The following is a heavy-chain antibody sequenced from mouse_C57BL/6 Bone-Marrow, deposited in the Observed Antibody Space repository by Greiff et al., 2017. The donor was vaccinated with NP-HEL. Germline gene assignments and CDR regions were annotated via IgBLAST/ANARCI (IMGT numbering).Heavy chain of an antibody. J-gene: IGHJ4*01. CDR1: GFTFSSYG. Sequence: EVQLVESGGDLVKPGGSLKLSCAASGFTFSSYGMSWVRQTPDKRLEWVATISSGGSYTYYPDSVKGRFTISRDNAKNTLYLQMSSLKSEDTAMYYCASVITTVVEDAMDYWGQGTSVTVSS. CDR2: ISSGGSYT. V-gene: IGHV5-6*01. D-gene: IGHD1-1*01. CDR3: ASVITTVVEDAMDY.